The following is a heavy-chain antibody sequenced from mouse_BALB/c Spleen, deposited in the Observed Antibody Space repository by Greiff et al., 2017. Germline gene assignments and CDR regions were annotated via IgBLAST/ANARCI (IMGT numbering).Heavy chain of an antibody. V-gene: IGHV14-4*02. CDR2: IDPENGDT. Sequence: LQQSGAELVRSGASVKLSCTASGFNIKDYYMHWVKQRPEQGLEWIGWIDPENGDTEYAPKFQGKATMTADTSSNTAYLQLSSLTSEDTAVYYCNAIDGNYVPYWGQGTTLTVSS. D-gene: IGHD2-1*01. J-gene: IGHJ2*01. CDR1: GFNIKDYY. CDR3: NAIDGNYVPY.